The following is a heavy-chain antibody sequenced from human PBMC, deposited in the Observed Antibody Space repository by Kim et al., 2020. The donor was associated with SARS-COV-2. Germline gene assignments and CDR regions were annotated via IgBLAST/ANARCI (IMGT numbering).Heavy chain of an antibody. D-gene: IGHD6-13*01. CDR2: INPNSGGT. J-gene: IGHJ4*02. Sequence: ASVKVSCKASGYTFTGYYMHWVRQAPGQGLEWMGWINPNSGGTNYAQKFQGRVTMTRDTSISTAYMELSSLRSDDTAVYYCAILEQQLEAVGLDYWGQGTLVTVSS. CDR3: AILEQQLEAVGLDY. CDR1: GYTFTGYY. V-gene: IGHV1-2*02.